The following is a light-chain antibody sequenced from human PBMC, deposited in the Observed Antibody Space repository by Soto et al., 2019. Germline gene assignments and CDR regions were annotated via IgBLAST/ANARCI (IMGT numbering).Light chain of an antibody. CDR1: QGISNY. V-gene: IGKV1-27*01. Sequence: DIQMTQSPSSLSASVGDRVTITCRASQGISNYLAWYQQKPGKVPKLLIYAASTLQSGVPSRFSGSGSGTDFTLTIISLQPEDVATYYCPKYNSAPHTCGQGTKLEIK. CDR3: PKYNSAPHT. J-gene: IGKJ2*01. CDR2: AAS.